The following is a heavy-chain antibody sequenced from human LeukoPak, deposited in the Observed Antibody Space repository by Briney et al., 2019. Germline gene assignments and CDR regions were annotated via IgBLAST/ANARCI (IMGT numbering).Heavy chain of an antibody. D-gene: IGHD3-10*01. CDR2: ISVGGGST. CDR1: GFTFSSYA. CDR3: ATDYYYGSGSYRRFNWFDP. J-gene: IGHJ5*02. V-gene: IGHV3-23*01. Sequence: GVSLRLSCSASGFTFSSYAMSWVRQAPGKGLEWVSAISVGGGSTYYADSGKGRFTISRDNSKNTLYLQMNSLRAEDTAVYYCATDYYYGSGSYRRFNWFDPWGQGTLVTVSS.